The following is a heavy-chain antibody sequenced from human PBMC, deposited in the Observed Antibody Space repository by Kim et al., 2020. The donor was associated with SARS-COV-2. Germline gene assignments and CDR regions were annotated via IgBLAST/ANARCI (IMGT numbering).Heavy chain of an antibody. V-gene: IGHV4-34*01. CDR1: GGSFSGYY. D-gene: IGHD2-2*01. J-gene: IGHJ3*02. Sequence: SETLSLTCAVYGGSFSGYYWSWIRQPPGKGLEWIGEINHSGSTNYNPSLESRVTISVDTSKNQFSLKLSSVTAADTAVYYCARGLGVIVVVPAGDAFDIWGQGTMVTVSS. CDR2: INHSGST. CDR3: ARGLGVIVVVPAGDAFDI.